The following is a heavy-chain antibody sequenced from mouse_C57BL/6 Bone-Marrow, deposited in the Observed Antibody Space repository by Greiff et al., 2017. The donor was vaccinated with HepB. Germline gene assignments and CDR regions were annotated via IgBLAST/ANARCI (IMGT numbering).Heavy chain of an antibody. Sequence: EVQLVESGGGLVQPKGSLKLSCAASGFTFNTYAMHWVRQAPGKGLEWVARISSKSSNYATYYADSVKDRFTISRDDSQSMLYLQMNNLKTEDTAMYYCVRERGDGYPLFAYWGQGTLVTVSA. D-gene: IGHD2-3*01. CDR1: GFTFNTYA. J-gene: IGHJ3*01. CDR3: VRERGDGYPLFAY. CDR2: ISSKSSNYAT. V-gene: IGHV10-3*01.